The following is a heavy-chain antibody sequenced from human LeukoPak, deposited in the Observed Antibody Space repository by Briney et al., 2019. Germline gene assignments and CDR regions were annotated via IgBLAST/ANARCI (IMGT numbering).Heavy chain of an antibody. CDR2: IYNSGST. V-gene: IGHV4-59*01. Sequence: SETLSLTCTVSGGSISVYYWSWIRQPPGKGLEWIGYIYNSGSTNCNPSLKSRLTMSVDTSKNQFSLKLSSVTAADTAVYYCARDRELGYWGQGTLVTVSS. J-gene: IGHJ4*02. CDR3: ARDRELGY. CDR1: GGSISVYY. D-gene: IGHD3-10*01.